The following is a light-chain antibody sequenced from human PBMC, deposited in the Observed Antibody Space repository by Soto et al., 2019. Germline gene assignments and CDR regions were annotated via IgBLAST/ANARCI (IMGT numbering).Light chain of an antibody. V-gene: IGKV3-20*01. Sequence: EIVLTQSPGTMSLSAGERATLSCRASQSVSSSYLAWYQQKPGEAPRLLISGGSVRATGIPDRFRGSGSGTEFTLTITILEREDFAVYYCHQYGSSPLFTVGPATKVDIK. J-gene: IGKJ3*01. CDR3: HQYGSSPLFT. CDR1: QSVSSSY. CDR2: GGS.